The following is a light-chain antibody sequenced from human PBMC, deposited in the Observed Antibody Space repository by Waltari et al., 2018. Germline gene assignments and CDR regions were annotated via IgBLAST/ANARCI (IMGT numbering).Light chain of an antibody. CDR3: VSYASGSTSVI. CDR1: NRDVGAYNY. V-gene: IGLV2-14*01. J-gene: IGLJ2*01. Sequence: QSALTQPASVSGSPGQSITISCAGTNRDVGAYNYVSWYQQHPGKAPKLMIYDVNRRPSDISDRFSGSKSGNTASLTISGLQTEDEADYYCVSYASGSTSVIFGGGTRLTVL. CDR2: DVN.